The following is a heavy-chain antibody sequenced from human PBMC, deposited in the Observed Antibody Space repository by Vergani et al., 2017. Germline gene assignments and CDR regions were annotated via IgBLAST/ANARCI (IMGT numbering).Heavy chain of an antibody. J-gene: IGHJ4*01. Sequence: EVQLVESGGGVVRPGGSLRLSCAASGFTFSSYSTNWVRQAPGKGLEWVSSISSSSSYIYYADSVKGRFTISRDNAKNSLYLQMNSLRVEDTAVYYCARAYGRYDWFDYWGQRTLVTVSS. CDR3: ARAYGRYDWFDY. CDR2: ISSSSSYI. D-gene: IGHD1-20*01. CDR1: GFTFSSYS. V-gene: IGHV3-21*04.